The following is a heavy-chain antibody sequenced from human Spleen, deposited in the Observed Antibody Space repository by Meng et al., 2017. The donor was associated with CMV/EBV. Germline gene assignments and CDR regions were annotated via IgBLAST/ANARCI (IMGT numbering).Heavy chain of an antibody. CDR1: GGTLNTYT. J-gene: IGHJ5*02. CDR2: FIPIFATT. Sequence: VSCKASGGTLNTYTINWVRQAPGQGLEWMGRFIPIFATTNYAPTFQGRATLSTDESSSTTYMELSSLTIQDTAVYYCASEELEFGTSWGQGSLVTVSS. V-gene: IGHV1-69*05. CDR3: ASEELEFGTS. D-gene: IGHD1-1*01.